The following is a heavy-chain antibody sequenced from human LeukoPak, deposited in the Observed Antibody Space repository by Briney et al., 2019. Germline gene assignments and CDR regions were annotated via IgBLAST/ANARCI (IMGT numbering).Heavy chain of an antibody. CDR3: AKGGCSSTSCICPDY. V-gene: IGHV3-30*04. J-gene: IGHJ4*02. Sequence: PGGSLRLSCAASGFTFSSYAMHWVRQAPGKGLEWVAVISYDGSNKYYADSVKGRFTISRDNSKNTLYLQMNSLRAEDTAVYYCAKGGCSSTSCICPDYWGQGTLVTVSS. CDR2: ISYDGSNK. D-gene: IGHD2-2*01. CDR1: GFTFSSYA.